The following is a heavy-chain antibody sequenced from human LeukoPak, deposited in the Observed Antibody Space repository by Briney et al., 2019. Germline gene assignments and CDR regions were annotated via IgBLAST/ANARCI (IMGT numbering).Heavy chain of an antibody. J-gene: IGHJ4*02. V-gene: IGHV3-33*01. CDR3: ARRKGRDRYYVSGSFFDY. Sequence: GGSLRLSCAASGFTFSTYGMHWVRQAPGKGLEWVAVIWYDGSNKFYADSVKGRFTISRDNSKNTLFLKMNSLRAEDTAVYYCARRKGRDRYYVSGSFFDYWGQGTLVTVSS. CDR1: GFTFSTYG. D-gene: IGHD3-10*01. CDR2: IWYDGSNK.